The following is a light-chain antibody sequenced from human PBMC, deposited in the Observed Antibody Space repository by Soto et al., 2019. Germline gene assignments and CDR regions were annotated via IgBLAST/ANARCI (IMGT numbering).Light chain of an antibody. J-gene: IGLJ3*02. CDR2: DVS. CDR1: SNDVGNYDY. Sequence: QSALTQPRSVSGSRGQSATISCTGTSNDVGNYDYVSWYQQYPGKAPKLILYDVSARPSGVPHRFSGSKSGNTASLSISGLQAEDEADYFCCAYAGKYSWVFGGGTKLPVL. CDR3: CAYAGKYSWV. V-gene: IGLV2-11*01.